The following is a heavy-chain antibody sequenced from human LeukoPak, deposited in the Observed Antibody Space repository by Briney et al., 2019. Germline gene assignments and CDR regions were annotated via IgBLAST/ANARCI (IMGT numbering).Heavy chain of an antibody. Sequence: ASVKVSCKVSGYTLTELSMHWVRQAPGKGLEWTGGFDPEDGETIYAQKFQGRVTMTEDTSTDTAYMELSGLRSEDTAVYYCATATSGYLRTIAHAFDIWGQGTMVTVSS. J-gene: IGHJ3*02. CDR2: FDPEDGET. CDR1: GYTLTELS. V-gene: IGHV1-24*01. D-gene: IGHD5-12*01. CDR3: ATATSGYLRTIAHAFDI.